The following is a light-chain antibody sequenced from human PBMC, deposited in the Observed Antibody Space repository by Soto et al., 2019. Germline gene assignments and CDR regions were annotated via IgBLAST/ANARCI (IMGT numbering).Light chain of an antibody. CDR1: SSDDGGYNY. Sequence: QSALTQPASVSGSPGQSITISCTGTSSDDGGYNYVSWNQHHPGKAPKLIIYDVSNRPSGVSIRFSGSKSDNTASLTISGLQPEDEADYHCSSYTTSNTRQIVFGTGTKLTVL. V-gene: IGLV2-14*03. J-gene: IGLJ1*01. CDR2: DVS. CDR3: SSYTTSNTRQIV.